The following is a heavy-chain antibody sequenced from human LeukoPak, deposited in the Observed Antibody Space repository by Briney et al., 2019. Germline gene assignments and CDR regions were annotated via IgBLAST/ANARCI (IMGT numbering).Heavy chain of an antibody. J-gene: IGHJ6*03. CDR1: GGSISSYY. CDR3: ARGWFRRYCSSTSCYNSRLYYYYYMDV. V-gene: IGHV4-59*01. D-gene: IGHD2-2*02. CDR2: IYYSGST. Sequence: SETLSLTCTVSGGSISSYYWSWIRQPPGKGLEWIGYIYYSGSTNYNPSLKSRVTISVDTSKNQFSLKLSSVTAADTAVYYCARGWFRRYCSSTSCYNSRLYYYYYMDVRGKGTTVTVSS.